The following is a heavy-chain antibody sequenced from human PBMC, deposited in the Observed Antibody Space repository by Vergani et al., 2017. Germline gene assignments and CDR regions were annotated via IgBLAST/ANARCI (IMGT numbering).Heavy chain of an antibody. CDR2: IYPGDSDT. CDR1: GYSFTSYW. Sequence: VQLVQSGAEVKKPGASVKVSCKGSGYSFTSYWIGWVRQMPGKGLEWMGIIYPGDSDTRYSPSFQGQVTISADKSISTAYLQWSSLKASDTAMYYCATLYYYDSSGYYSSFDYWGQGTLVTVSS. V-gene: IGHV5-51*01. J-gene: IGHJ4*02. D-gene: IGHD3-22*01. CDR3: ATLYYYDSSGYYSSFDY.